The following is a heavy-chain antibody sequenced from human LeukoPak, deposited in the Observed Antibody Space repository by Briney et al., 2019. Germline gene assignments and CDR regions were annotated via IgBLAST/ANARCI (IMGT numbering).Heavy chain of an antibody. CDR3: ARDCRYRQGGFDP. D-gene: IGHD1-26*01. Sequence: PGGSLRLSCAASGFTFSSYWMSWVRQAPGKGLEWVANIKQDGSEKYYVDSVKGRFTISRDNAKNSLYLQMNSLRAEDTAVYYCARDCRYRQGGFDPWGQGTLVTVSS. J-gene: IGHJ5*02. CDR1: GFTFSSYW. V-gene: IGHV3-7*01. CDR2: IKQDGSEK.